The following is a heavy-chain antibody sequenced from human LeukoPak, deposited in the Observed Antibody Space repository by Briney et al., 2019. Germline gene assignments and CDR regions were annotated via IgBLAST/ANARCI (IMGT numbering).Heavy chain of an antibody. CDR2: ISSSSSTI. J-gene: IGHJ4*02. Sequence: PGGTLRLSCAASGFTFSSYAMHWVRQAPGKGLEWVSYISSSSSTIYYADSVKGRFTISRDNAKNSLYLQMNSLRAEDTAVYYCARDRISSLRGDAIPIWGQGTLVTVSS. CDR1: GFTFSSYA. CDR3: ARDRISSLRGDAIPI. V-gene: IGHV3-48*01. D-gene: IGHD3-3*02.